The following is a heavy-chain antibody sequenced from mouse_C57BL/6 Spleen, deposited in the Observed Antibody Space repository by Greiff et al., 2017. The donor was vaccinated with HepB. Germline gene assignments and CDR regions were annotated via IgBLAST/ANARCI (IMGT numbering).Heavy chain of an antibody. J-gene: IGHJ1*03. CDR1: GFTFSDYG. CDR2: ISSGSSTI. CDR3: ARRNYYGSSYFWYFDV. D-gene: IGHD1-1*01. V-gene: IGHV5-17*01. Sequence: EVHLVESGGGLVKPGGSLKLSCAASGFTFSDYGMHWVRQAPEKGLEWVAYISSGSSTIYYADTVKGRFTISRDNAKNTLFLQMTSLMSEDTAMYYCARRNYYGSSYFWYFDVWGTGTTVTVSS.